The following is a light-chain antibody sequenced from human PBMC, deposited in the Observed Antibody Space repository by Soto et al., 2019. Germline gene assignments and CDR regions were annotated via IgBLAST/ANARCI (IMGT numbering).Light chain of an antibody. Sequence: IVLTQSPGTVSLSPGETAALSCRASQTVSSNYLAWYQQKPGQAPRLLIYGTTGRATSVPDRFSGGGSGTAFALTISRLEREDFAVYNCQQYGSSLPTFGGGTQVEI. V-gene: IGKV3-20*01. J-gene: IGKJ4*01. CDR1: QTVSSNY. CDR3: QQYGSSLPT. CDR2: GTT.